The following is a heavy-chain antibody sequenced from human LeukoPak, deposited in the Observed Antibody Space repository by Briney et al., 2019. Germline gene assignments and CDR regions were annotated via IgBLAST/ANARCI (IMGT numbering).Heavy chain of an antibody. CDR3: ASPLIVVPAAIRAFDI. Sequence: GASVRVSCKASGGTFSSYAISWVRQAPGQGLEWMGGIIPIFGTANYAQKFQGRVTITADESTSTAYMELSSLRSEDTAVYYCASPLIVVPAAIRAFDIWGQGTMVTVSS. D-gene: IGHD2-2*01. CDR1: GGTFSSYA. CDR2: IIPIFGTA. V-gene: IGHV1-69*13. J-gene: IGHJ3*02.